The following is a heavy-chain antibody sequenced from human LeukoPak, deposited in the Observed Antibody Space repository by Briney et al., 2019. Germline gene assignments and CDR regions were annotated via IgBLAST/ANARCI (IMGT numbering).Heavy chain of an antibody. CDR2: IYARGSVPSSGST. V-gene: IGHV4-4*07. CDR1: GVPFSLYY. J-gene: IGHJ6*02. CDR3: AREKTVLHYYYGMDV. D-gene: IGHD4-17*01. Sequence: PETLSLPCSLSGVPFSLYYWRWVRQPAGEGLVGIGRIYARGSVPSSGSTNYNPSLKSRVTMSVDTAKKQFSLRLNSVTAADTAVYYCAREKTVLHYYYGMDVWGQGTTVTVSS.